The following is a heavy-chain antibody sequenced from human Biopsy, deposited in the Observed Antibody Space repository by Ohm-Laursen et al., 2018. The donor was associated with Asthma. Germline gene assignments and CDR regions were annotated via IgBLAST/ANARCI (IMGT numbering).Heavy chain of an antibody. Sequence: ASVKVSCKAPGYTFINYAIHWVRQAPGQRLEWMGWINAGNGNTKYSQKFQGRVTITRDTSASTAYMDLSSLRSEDTAVYYCARKAGSCISRTCYSLDFWGQGTLVTVSS. CDR3: ARKAGSCISRTCYSLDF. D-gene: IGHD2-2*01. J-gene: IGHJ4*02. CDR1: GYTFINYA. V-gene: IGHV1-3*01. CDR2: INAGNGNT.